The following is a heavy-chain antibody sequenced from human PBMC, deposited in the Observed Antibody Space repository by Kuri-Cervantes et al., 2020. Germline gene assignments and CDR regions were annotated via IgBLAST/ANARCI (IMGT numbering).Heavy chain of an antibody. CDR1: GFTFSNAW. D-gene: IGHD3-10*01. CDR3: AKAWAPMMGSWYFDL. CDR2: ISGSGGST. Sequence: GESLKISCAASGFTFSNAWMSWVRQAPGKGLEWVSAISGSGGSTYYADSVKGRFTISRDNSKNTLYLQMNSLRAEDTAVYYCAKAWAPMMGSWYFDLWGRGTLVTVSS. V-gene: IGHV3-23*01. J-gene: IGHJ2*01.